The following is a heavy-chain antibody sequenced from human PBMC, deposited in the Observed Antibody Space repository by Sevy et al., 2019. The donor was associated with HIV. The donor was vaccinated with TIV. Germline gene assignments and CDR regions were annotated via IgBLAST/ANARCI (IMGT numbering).Heavy chain of an antibody. CDR2: IKARADGGTA. CDR1: GFTFTYAW. D-gene: IGHD2-8*01. J-gene: IGHJ6*02. Sequence: GGSLRLSCTASGFTFTYAWMSWVRQAPGKGLEWVGRIKARADGGTADYAAPVKGRFTISRDDSKKTLYLQMNSLKTEDTAVYYCSTDPIIVLLVTDGMDVWGQGTTVTVSS. V-gene: IGHV3-15*01. CDR3: STDPIIVLLVTDGMDV.